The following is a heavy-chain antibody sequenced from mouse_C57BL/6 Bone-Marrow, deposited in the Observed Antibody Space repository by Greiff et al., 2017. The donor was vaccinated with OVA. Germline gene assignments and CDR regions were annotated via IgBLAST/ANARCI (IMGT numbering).Heavy chain of an antibody. D-gene: IGHD4-1*01. J-gene: IGHJ4*01. CDR3: ARRGTGTFAMDY. CDR1: GYTFTSYW. CDR2: IYPGSGST. Sequence: QVQLQQSGAELVKPGASVKMSCKASGYTFTSYWITWVKQRPGQGLEWIGDIYPGSGSTNYNEKFKSKATLTVDTSSSTAYMQLSSLTSEDSAVYYCARRGTGTFAMDYWGQGTSVTVSS. V-gene: IGHV1-55*01.